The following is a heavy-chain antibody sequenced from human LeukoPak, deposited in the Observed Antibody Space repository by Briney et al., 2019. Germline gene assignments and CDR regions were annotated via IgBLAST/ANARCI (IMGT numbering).Heavy chain of an antibody. CDR1: GGSISSNNW. V-gene: IGHV4-4*02. J-gene: IGHJ6*02. CDR2: IYHSGSP. CDR3: ARVQYYYYGMDV. Sequence: SETLSLTCAVSGGSISSNNWWGWVRQPPGKGLEWIGEIYHSGSPNYNPSLKSRVTISVDKSRNHFSLNLSSVTAADTAVYYCARVQYYYYGMDVWGQGTTVTVSS.